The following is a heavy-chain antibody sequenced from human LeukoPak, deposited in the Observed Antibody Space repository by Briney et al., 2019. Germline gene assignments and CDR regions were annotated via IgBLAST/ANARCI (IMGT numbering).Heavy chain of an antibody. CDR3: AKASSSIAATAYFDF. Sequence: PGRSLRLSCAASGFTFSSYGMHWVRQAPGKGLEWVAVIWYDGSNRYYADSVKGRFTISRDNSKNTLYLQMNSLRAEDTAVYYCAKASSSIAATAYFDFWGQGTLVTVSS. D-gene: IGHD6-13*01. CDR2: IWYDGSNR. V-gene: IGHV3-33*06. J-gene: IGHJ4*02. CDR1: GFTFSSYG.